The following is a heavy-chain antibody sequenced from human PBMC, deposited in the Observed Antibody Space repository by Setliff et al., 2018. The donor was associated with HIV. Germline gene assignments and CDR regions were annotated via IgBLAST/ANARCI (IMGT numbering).Heavy chain of an antibody. CDR1: GYMILGYK. V-gene: IGHV1-2*06. CDR3: ARPRVFDSFDV. J-gene: IGHJ3*01. CDR2: ISPNNGAA. D-gene: IGHD6-6*01. Sequence: ASVKVSCKAIGYMILGYKMNWVRQAPGQGLEWIGRISPNNGAAEYGPKFQGRVSMTLDTSISTAYLEIPRLTSDDAAVYFCARPRVFDSFDVWGRGTKVTVSS.